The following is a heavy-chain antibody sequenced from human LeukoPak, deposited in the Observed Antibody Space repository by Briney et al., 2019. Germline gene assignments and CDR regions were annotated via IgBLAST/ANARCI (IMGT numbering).Heavy chain of an antibody. V-gene: IGHV3-23*01. Sequence: AGGSLRLSCAASGFTFRSYAMSWVRRAPGKGLEWVSGITGSGGYTYYAESVNGRFTISRDNYKNTLYLQINGLRAEDTAVYYWAKSSTASGSYFDYWGQGTLVTVSS. CDR3: AKSSTASGSYFDY. CDR1: GFTFRSYA. J-gene: IGHJ4*02. D-gene: IGHD1-26*01. CDR2: ITGSGGYT.